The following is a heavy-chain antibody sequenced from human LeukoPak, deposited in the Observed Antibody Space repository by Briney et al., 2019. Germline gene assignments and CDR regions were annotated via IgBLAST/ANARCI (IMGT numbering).Heavy chain of an antibody. J-gene: IGHJ6*03. V-gene: IGHV4-59*01. D-gene: IGHD4-17*01. CDR1: GGSISSYY. CDR3: ARVGPDYGDYYYYYYYMDV. Sequence: SETLSLTCTVSGGSISSYYWSWIRQPPGKGLEWIGYIYYSGSTNYNPSLKSRVTISVDTSKNQFSLKLSSVTAADTAVYYCARVGPDYGDYYYYYYYMDVWGKGTTATVSS. CDR2: IYYSGST.